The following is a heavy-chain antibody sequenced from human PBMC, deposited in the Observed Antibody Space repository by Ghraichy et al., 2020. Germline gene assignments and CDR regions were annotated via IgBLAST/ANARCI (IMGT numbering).Heavy chain of an antibody. CDR1: GGSISSYY. Sequence: SETLSLTCTVSGGSISSYYWSWIRQPPGKGLEWIGYIYYSGSTNYNPSLKSRVTISVDTSKNQFSLKLSSVTAADTAVYYCATHYYDSSGYLRWGQGTLVTVSS. CDR2: IYYSGST. D-gene: IGHD3-22*01. J-gene: IGHJ4*02. V-gene: IGHV4-59*01. CDR3: ATHYYDSSGYLR.